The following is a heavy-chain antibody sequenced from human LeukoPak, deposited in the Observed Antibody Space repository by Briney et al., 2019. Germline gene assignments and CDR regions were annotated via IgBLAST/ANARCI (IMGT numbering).Heavy chain of an antibody. CDR1: GFPFNTYV. V-gene: IGHV3-23*01. Sequence: GGSLRLSCAASGFPFNTYVMTWVRQAAGKGPEWISAISESSTSTYYADSVKGRFTISRDNSKNTLYLEMNSLRAEDTAIYYCAKGGESYYNYYMDVWGKGTTVSVSS. D-gene: IGHD3-16*01. J-gene: IGHJ6*03. CDR3: AKGGESYYNYYMDV. CDR2: ISESSTST.